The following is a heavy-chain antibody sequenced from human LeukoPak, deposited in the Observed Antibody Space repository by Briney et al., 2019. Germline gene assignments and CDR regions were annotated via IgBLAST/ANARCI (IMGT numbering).Heavy chain of an antibody. CDR3: ARESVARGLFDY. Sequence: GGSLRLSCAASGFTFSTYVMHWVRQAPGKGLGWVAVISKDGSNEDYADSVKGRFSTSRDNSKNTLFLQMNSLRVEDTAVYYCARESVARGLFDYWGQGTLVTVSS. D-gene: IGHD5-12*01. J-gene: IGHJ4*02. V-gene: IGHV3-30*04. CDR2: ISKDGSNE. CDR1: GFTFSTYV.